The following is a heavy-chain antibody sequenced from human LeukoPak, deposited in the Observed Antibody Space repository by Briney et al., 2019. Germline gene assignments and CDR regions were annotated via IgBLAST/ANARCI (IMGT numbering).Heavy chain of an antibody. Sequence: PGGSLRLSCAASGFTFRSYAIYWVRQAPGKGLEWVSGISGSGGDTYFADSVKGRCTISRDNSKNTVFLQMDSLRAEDTAVYYCAKTTAGYSSGRYPGWPIDYWGQGTLVTVSS. CDR1: GFTFRSYA. CDR3: AKTTAGYSSGRYPGWPIDY. D-gene: IGHD6-19*01. V-gene: IGHV3-23*01. CDR2: ISGSGGDT. J-gene: IGHJ4*02.